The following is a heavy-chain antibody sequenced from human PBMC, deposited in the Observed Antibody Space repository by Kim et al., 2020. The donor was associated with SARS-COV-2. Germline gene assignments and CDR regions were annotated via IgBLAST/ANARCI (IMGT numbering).Heavy chain of an antibody. V-gene: IGHV4-59*08. Sequence: SETLSLTCTVSGGSISSYYWSWIRQPPGKGLEWIGYIYYSGSTNYNPSLKSRVTISVDTSKNQVSLKLSSVTAADTAGYYCARPMGYYGMDVWGQGTPVT. CDR2: IYYSGST. CDR1: GGSISSYY. CDR3: ARPMGYYGMDV. J-gene: IGHJ6*02.